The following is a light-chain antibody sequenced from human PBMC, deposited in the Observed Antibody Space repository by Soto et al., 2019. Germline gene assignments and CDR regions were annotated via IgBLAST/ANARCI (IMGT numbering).Light chain of an antibody. V-gene: IGKV1D-12*01. J-gene: IGKJ5*01. CDR3: QQFHSFPLT. Sequence: EIDVTKSQGTVSFSLGERVTITCLASQVVTSYLAWYQHKPGKAPKLLIYGASSLHSGVPARFSGSGSGTDFTLTINSLQPEDFATYYCQQFHSFPLTFGQGTRLEIK. CDR1: QVVTSY. CDR2: GAS.